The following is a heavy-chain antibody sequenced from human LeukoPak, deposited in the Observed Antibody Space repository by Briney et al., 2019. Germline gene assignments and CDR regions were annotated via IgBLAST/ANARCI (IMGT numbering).Heavy chain of an antibody. CDR3: ARDVPWYYDSITHLSAFFYAFDI. J-gene: IGHJ3*02. Sequence: SETLSLTCTVSGGSISPYYWNWVRQPPGKGLEWIGYIHYSGSTNYNPSLKSRVTISVDTSKNRISLRLTSVTAADTAVYSCARDVPWYYDSITHLSAFFYAFDIWGQGTMVTVSS. CDR2: IHYSGST. V-gene: IGHV4-59*01. D-gene: IGHD3-22*01. CDR1: GGSISPYY.